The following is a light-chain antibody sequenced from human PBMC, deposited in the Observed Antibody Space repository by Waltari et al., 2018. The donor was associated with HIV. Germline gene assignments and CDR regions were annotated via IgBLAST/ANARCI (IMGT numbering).Light chain of an antibody. Sequence: QPVLTQPPSASGSLGASVKLTCTLSSGHSSNAIAWHQQQPEKGARFLMKVNSDGSHNRGAGIPDRFSGSTYGAERYLTISSLQSEDEADYYCQTWGTGIAVFGGGTKLTVL. CDR2: VNSDGSH. CDR1: SGHSSNA. V-gene: IGLV4-69*01. CDR3: QTWGTGIAV. J-gene: IGLJ3*02.